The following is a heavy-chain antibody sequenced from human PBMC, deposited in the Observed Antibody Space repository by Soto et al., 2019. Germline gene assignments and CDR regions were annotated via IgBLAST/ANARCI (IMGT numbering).Heavy chain of an antibody. CDR1: GFTFSTYA. J-gene: IGHJ4*02. CDR3: ARGGYSYGH. D-gene: IGHD5-18*01. CDR2: ITASDGSA. V-gene: IGHV3-23*01. Sequence: EVQLLESGGGLVQPGGSLRLSCAASGFTFSTYAMTWVRQAPGKGLERISSITASDGSAYYADSVKGRFTISRDNPMNTLYLQMNRLRVEDTAVYYCARGGYSYGHWGQGTLVTVSS.